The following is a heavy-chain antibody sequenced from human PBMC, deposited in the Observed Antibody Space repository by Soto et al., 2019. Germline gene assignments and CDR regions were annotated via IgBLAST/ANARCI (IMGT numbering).Heavy chain of an antibody. CDR1: GGSFSDYF. V-gene: IGHV4-34*01. J-gene: IGHJ6*02. CDR3: VATTMAYYYGMDV. Sequence: QVQLQQWGAGLLKPSETLSLTCAVYGGSFSDYFWSWIRQPPGKGLEWIGEINHSRTTNYNPSLTSRVTISLDTPKNHFSLNLTSVTAEDTAVYYSVATTMAYYYGMDVWGQGTTVTVSS. D-gene: IGHD5-12*01. CDR2: INHSRTT.